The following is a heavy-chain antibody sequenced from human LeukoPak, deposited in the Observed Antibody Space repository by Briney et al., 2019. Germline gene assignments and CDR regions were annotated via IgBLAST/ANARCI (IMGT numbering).Heavy chain of an antibody. Sequence: ASVKVSCKASGYTFTGYYMHWVRQAPGQGLEWMGWINPNSGSTNYAQKFQGRVTMTRDMSTSTVYMELSSLRSEDTAVYYCARVYDGHSEYFQHWGQGTLVTVSS. D-gene: IGHD3-10*01. CDR2: INPNSGST. J-gene: IGHJ1*01. CDR1: GYTFTGYY. CDR3: ARVYDGHSEYFQH. V-gene: IGHV1-2*02.